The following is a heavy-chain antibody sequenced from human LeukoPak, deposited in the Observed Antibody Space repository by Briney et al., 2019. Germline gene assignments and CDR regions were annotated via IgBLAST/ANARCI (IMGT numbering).Heavy chain of an antibody. CDR2: INPNGGQT. D-gene: IGHD6-13*01. V-gene: IGHV1-2*02. Sequence: ASVKVSCNASGYTFNDYFIHWLRQAPGQGLEWMGWINPNGGQTNYPQKFQGRVTMTRDTSISTADMELRWLTSDDTAMYYCARDIAPSGSWWFDTWGQGTPVTVSS. CDR3: ARDIAPSGSWWFDT. CDR1: GYTFNDYF. J-gene: IGHJ5*02.